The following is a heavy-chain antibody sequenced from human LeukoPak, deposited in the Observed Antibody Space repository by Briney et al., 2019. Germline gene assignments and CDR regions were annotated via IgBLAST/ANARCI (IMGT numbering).Heavy chain of an antibody. CDR1: GYTFTSYA. J-gene: IGHJ1*01. V-gene: IGHV1-3*02. CDR2: SNAGNGNT. Sequence: ASVKVSCKASGYTFTSYAMHWVRQAPGQRLEWMGWSNAGNGNTKYSQEFQGRVTITRDTSASTAYMELSSLRSEDTAVYYCARDSIAAAGTFHPQEYFQHWGQGTLVTVSS. CDR3: ARDSIAAAGTFHPQEYFQH. D-gene: IGHD6-13*01.